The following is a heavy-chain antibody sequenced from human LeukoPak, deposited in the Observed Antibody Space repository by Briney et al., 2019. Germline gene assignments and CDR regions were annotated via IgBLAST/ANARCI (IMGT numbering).Heavy chain of an antibody. CDR2: ISSTISTI. D-gene: IGHD4-11*01. CDR3: ARVAREDYSNRYYFDY. J-gene: IGHJ4*02. Sequence: PGGSLRLSCAASGFTFSSYSMNWVRQAPGKGLEWVSYISSTISTIYYADSVKGRFTISRDNAKNSLYLQMNSLRDEDTAIYYCARVAREDYSNRYYFDYWGQGTLVTVSS. V-gene: IGHV3-48*02. CDR1: GFTFSSYS.